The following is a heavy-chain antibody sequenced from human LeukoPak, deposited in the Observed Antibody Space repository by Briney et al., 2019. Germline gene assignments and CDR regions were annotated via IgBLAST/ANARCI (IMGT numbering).Heavy chain of an antibody. CDR3: ARRYRFVNGQTYYYYMDV. J-gene: IGHJ6*03. CDR1: GGSITSSSSY. D-gene: IGHD2-2*01. CDR2: TFYGATT. V-gene: IGHV4-39*01. Sequence: PSETLSLTCTVSGGSITSSSSYWDLIRQPSGKGLEWIGSTFYGATTYYNPSLKSRVTISVDTSKNQFSLNMISVTAADTGVYYCARRYRFVNGQTYYYYMDVWGKGTAVTVSS.